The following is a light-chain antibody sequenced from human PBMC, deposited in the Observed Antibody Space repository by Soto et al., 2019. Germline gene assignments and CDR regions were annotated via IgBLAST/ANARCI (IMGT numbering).Light chain of an antibody. Sequence: DIQMTQSPSTLSASVGDRVTITCRASQSISSWLAWYQQKPGKAPKLLIYKASSLESGVPSRFSGSGSGTDFTRTISSLQPDDFATYYCQQYNSYSQPFGQGTKGEIK. J-gene: IGKJ1*01. CDR3: QQYNSYSQP. CDR1: QSISSW. CDR2: KAS. V-gene: IGKV1-5*03.